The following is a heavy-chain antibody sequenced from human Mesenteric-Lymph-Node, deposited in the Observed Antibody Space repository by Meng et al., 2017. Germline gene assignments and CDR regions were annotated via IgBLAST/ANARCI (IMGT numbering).Heavy chain of an antibody. D-gene: IGHD3-10*01. CDR1: GGSISSYY. V-gene: IGHV4-59*01. J-gene: IGHJ6*02. CDR3: ARVRREYYYGMDV. CDR2: IHYSGNT. Sequence: GSLRLSCTVSGGSISSYYWSWIRQPPGKGLEWIGFIHYSGNTKYNPSLASRVTILVDTSKNQFSLNLYSVTAADTAVYYCARVRREYYYGMDVWGQGTTVTVSS.